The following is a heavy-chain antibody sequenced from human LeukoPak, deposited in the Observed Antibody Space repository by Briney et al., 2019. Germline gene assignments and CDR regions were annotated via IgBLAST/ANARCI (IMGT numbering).Heavy chain of an antibody. D-gene: IGHD3-10*01. Sequence: PGRSLRLSCAASGFTFSSYGMHWVRQAPGKGLEWVAVISYDGSNKYYADSVKGRFTISRDNSKNTLYLQMNSLRAEDTAVYYCAKLSSGSSYYYYYYMDVWGKGTTVTISS. CDR3: AKLSSGSSYYYYYYMDV. CDR2: ISYDGSNK. J-gene: IGHJ6*03. V-gene: IGHV3-30*18. CDR1: GFTFSSYG.